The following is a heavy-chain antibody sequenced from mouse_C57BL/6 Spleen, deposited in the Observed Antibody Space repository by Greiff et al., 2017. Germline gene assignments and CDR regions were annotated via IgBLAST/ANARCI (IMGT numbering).Heavy chain of an antibody. CDR1: GYTFTDYY. V-gene: IGHV1-19*01. Sequence: EVKLMESGPVLVKPGASVKMSCKASGYTFTDYYMNWVKQSHGKSLEWIGVINPYNGGTSYNQKFKGKATLTVDKSSSTAYMELNSLTSEDSAVYYCAREDGYYAMDYWGQGTSVTVSS. CDR3: AREDGYYAMDY. D-gene: IGHD2-3*01. CDR2: INPYNGGT. J-gene: IGHJ4*01.